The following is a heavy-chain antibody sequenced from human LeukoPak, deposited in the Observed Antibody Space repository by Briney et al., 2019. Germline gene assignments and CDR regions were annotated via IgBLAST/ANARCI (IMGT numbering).Heavy chain of an antibody. Sequence: QTGGSLRLSCSASGFTFSSYAMHWVRQAPGKGLEYVSAISSNGGSTYYADSVKGRFTISRDNSKNTLYLQMSSLRAEDTAVYYCLYDSSGYYAHYFDYWGQGTLVTVSS. CDR2: ISSNGGST. CDR3: LYDSSGYYAHYFDY. CDR1: GFTFSSYA. V-gene: IGHV3-64D*09. J-gene: IGHJ4*02. D-gene: IGHD3-22*01.